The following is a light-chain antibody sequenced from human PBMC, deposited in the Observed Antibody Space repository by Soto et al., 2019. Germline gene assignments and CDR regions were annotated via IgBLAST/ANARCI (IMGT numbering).Light chain of an antibody. J-gene: IGKJ1*01. CDR3: QQYNSYQWT. CDR2: DAS. Sequence: DIQMTQSPSTLSASVGDRVTITCRASQSISSWLAWYQRKPGKAPKLLIYDASSLESGVPSRFSGSGSGTEFTLTISSLQPDDFATYYCQQYNSYQWTFGQGTKVDIK. V-gene: IGKV1-5*01. CDR1: QSISSW.